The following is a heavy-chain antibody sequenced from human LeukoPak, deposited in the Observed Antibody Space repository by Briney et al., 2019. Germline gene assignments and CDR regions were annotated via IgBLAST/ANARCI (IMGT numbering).Heavy chain of an antibody. CDR3: ARGGSGNWNAPFDY. CDR1: GFTFSSYE. V-gene: IGHV3-48*03. D-gene: IGHD1-1*01. J-gene: IGHJ4*02. CDR2: ISTGGSAI. Sequence: PGGSLRLSCAASGFTFSSYEMNWVRQAPGKGLEWVSYISTGGSAIYYADSVKGRFTISGDNAKNSLYLQMNSLRTEDTAVYYCARGGSGNWNAPFDYWGQGTLVTVSS.